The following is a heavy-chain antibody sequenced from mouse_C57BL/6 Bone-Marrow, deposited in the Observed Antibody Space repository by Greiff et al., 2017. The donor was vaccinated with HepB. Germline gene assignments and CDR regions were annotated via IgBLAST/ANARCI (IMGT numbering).Heavy chain of an antibody. J-gene: IGHJ4*01. CDR1: GFTFSDAW. CDR3: KGREGRAMDY. V-gene: IGHV6-6*01. D-gene: IGHD3-3*01. Sequence: EVQLQQSGGGLVQPGGSMKLSCAASGFTFSDAWMDWVRQSPEKGLEWVAEIRNKANNHATYYAESVKGRFTISRDDSKSSVYLQMNSLRAEDTGIYYCKGREGRAMDYWGQGTSVTVSS. CDR2: IRNKANNHAT.